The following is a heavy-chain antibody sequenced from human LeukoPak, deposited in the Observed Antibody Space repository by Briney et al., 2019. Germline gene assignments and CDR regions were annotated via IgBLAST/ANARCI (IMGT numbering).Heavy chain of an antibody. Sequence: ASVKVSCKASGYTSTNYGISWVRQAPGKGLEWMGWISIYRGNTNYAQKFQGRVTMTTDTSTSTAYMELRGLRSDDTAMYYCARDVGITVADSFDPWGQGTLVTVSS. CDR3: ARDVGITVADSFDP. CDR2: ISIYRGNT. D-gene: IGHD6-13*01. J-gene: IGHJ5*02. V-gene: IGHV1-18*01. CDR1: GYTSTNYG.